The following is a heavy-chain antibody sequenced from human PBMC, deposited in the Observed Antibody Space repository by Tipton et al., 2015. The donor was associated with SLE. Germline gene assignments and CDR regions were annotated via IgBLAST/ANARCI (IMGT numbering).Heavy chain of an antibody. V-gene: IGHV4-34*01. J-gene: IGHJ4*02. D-gene: IGHD1-1*01. CDR3: ARSKSQLDFDS. CDR1: GGSLHGYY. Sequence: TLSLTCAVYGGSLHGYYWNWIRQPPGKGLEWIGEVNHSGGTHYNPSLNSRVTISLDTSNNHFSLKLTSVTAADTAVYYCARSKSQLDFDSWGQGTLVTVSS. CDR2: VNHSGGT.